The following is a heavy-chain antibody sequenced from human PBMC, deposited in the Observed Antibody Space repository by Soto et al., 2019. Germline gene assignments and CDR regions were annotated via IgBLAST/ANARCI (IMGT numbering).Heavy chain of an antibody. D-gene: IGHD1-20*01. CDR2: IYYSGST. CDR3: ASARQKGYNWNYVDY. J-gene: IGHJ4*02. V-gene: IGHV4-39*01. CDR1: GGSISSSSYY. Sequence: SETLSLTCTVSGGSISSSSYYWGWIRQPPGKGLEWIGSIYYSGSTYYNPSLKSRVTISVDTSKNQFSLKLSSVTAADTAVYYCASARQKGYNWNYVDYWGQGTLVTVSS.